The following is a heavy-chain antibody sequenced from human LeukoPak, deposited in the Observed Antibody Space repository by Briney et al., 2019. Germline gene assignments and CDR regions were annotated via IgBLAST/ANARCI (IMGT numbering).Heavy chain of an antibody. D-gene: IGHD3-10*01. V-gene: IGHV5-51*01. J-gene: IGHJ5*02. Sequence: PGESLKISCRGSGYSFTSYWIGWVRQMPGKGLEWMGIIYPGDSDTRYSPSFQGQVTISADKSISTAYLQWSSLKASDTAMYYCARRGAERTMVRGVIEVYWFDPWGQGTLVTVSS. CDR3: ARRGAERTMVRGVIEVYWFDP. CDR1: GYSFTSYW. CDR2: IYPGDSDT.